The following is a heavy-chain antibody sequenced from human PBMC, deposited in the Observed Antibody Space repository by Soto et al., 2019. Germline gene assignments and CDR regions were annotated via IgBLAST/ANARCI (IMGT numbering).Heavy chain of an antibody. CDR2: IIPIFGTA. CDR3: ARGYRRATYYYYGMDV. CDR1: GGTFSSYA. D-gene: IGHD2-2*02. J-gene: IGHJ6*02. V-gene: IGHV1-69*13. Sequence: SVKVSCKASGGTFSSYAISWVRQAPGQGLEWMGGIIPIFGTANYAQKFQGRVTITADESTSTAYMELSSLRSEDTAVYYCARGYRRATYYYYGMDVWGQGTTVTVSS.